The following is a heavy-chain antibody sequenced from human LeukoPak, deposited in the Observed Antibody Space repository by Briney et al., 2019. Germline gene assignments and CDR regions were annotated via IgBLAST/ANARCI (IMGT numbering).Heavy chain of an antibody. D-gene: IGHD2-2*02. J-gene: IGHJ6*03. Sequence: SETLSLTCTVSGGSISSSSYYWSWIRQPAGKGLEWIGRIYTSGSTNYNPSLKSRVTISVDTSKNQFSLKLSSVTAADTAVYYWGRSVGQLLYLFYSMDVGGKGTTVTVPS. CDR3: GRSVGQLLYLFYSMDV. CDR1: GGSISSSSYY. V-gene: IGHV4-61*02. CDR2: IYTSGST.